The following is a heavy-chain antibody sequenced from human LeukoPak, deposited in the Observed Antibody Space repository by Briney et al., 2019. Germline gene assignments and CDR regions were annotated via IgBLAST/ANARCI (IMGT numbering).Heavy chain of an antibody. CDR3: AKEGVDSSGYPYYFDY. V-gene: IGHV3-23*01. D-gene: IGHD3-22*01. J-gene: IGHJ4*02. CDR2: ISGGGGRT. Sequence: PGGSLRLSCAASGFTFSSYAMSWVRQAAGKGLEWVSAISGGGGRTYYADSAKGRFTISRDNSKNTLYLQMNSLRAEDTAVYYCAKEGVDSSGYPYYFDYWGQGTLVTVSS. CDR1: GFTFSSYA.